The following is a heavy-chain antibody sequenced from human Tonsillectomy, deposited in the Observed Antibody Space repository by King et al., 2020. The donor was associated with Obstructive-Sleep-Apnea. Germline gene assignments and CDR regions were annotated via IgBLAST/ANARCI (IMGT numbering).Heavy chain of an antibody. CDR2: INPGDSNI. V-gene: IGHV5-51*01. Sequence: VQLVESGVEVKKPGEYLKIYCKGSGYTFTSYWIGWVLQVPGKGLEWMGIINPGDSNIIYSPSFQGQVTISADKSINTAYLQWSSLKASDTAMYYCARPGVSFSLTWYYFDYWGQGTLVTVSS. CDR3: ARPGVSFSLTWYYFDY. D-gene: IGHD3-16*02. CDR1: GYTFTSYW. J-gene: IGHJ4*02.